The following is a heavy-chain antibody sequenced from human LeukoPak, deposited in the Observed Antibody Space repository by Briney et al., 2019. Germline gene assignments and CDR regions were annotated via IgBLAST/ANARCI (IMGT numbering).Heavy chain of an antibody. CDR3: TRRGDHDY. J-gene: IGHJ4*02. Sequence: GGSLRLSCTASGFTFSDYAMNWVRQAPGKGLKWVSHISHSGSTIYYSDSVKGRFTISRDNAETYRYLQMSSLRDEDTAGYYCTRRGDHDYWGQGALVTVSS. V-gene: IGHV3-48*02. CDR1: GFTFSDYA. CDR2: ISHSGSTI. D-gene: IGHD7-27*01.